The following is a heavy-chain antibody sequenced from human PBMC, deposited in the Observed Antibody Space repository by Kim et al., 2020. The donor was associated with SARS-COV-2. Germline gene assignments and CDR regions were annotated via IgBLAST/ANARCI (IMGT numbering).Heavy chain of an antibody. Sequence: GGSLRLSCAASGFTVSSNYMSWVRQAPGKGLEWVSVIYSGGSTYYADSVKGRFTISRDNSKNTLYLQMNSLRAEDTAVYYCARDQSEGWGLNYYDSRHLYGMDVWGQGTTVTVSS. CDR2: IYSGGST. V-gene: IGHV3-53*01. D-gene: IGHD3-22*01. CDR3: ARDQSEGWGLNYYDSRHLYGMDV. J-gene: IGHJ6*02. CDR1: GFTVSSNY.